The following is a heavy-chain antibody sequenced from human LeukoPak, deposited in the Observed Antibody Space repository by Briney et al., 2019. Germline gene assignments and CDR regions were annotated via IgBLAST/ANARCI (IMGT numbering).Heavy chain of an antibody. CDR2: IIPIFGTA. V-gene: IGHV1-69*05. D-gene: IGHD6-13*01. CDR3: ARDAIAAVYDAFDI. Sequence: GASVKVSCKASGGTFSSYAISWVRQAPGQGFEWMGRIIPIFGTANYAQKFQGRVTITTDESTSTAYMELSSLRSEDTAVYYCARDAIAAVYDAFDIWGQGTMVTVSS. J-gene: IGHJ3*02. CDR1: GGTFSSYA.